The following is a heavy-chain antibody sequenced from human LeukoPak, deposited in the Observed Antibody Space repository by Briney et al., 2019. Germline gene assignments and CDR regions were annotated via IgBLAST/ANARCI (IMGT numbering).Heavy chain of an antibody. J-gene: IGHJ4*02. CDR3: ARDQEGFDY. Sequence: ASVKVSCKASGYTFTSNYIHWVRQAPGQGLEWMGMIYPRDGSTSYAQKFQGRVTVTRDTSTSTVHMELSGLSPEDTAVYYCARDQEGFDYWGQGTLVTVSS. CDR1: GYTFTSNY. CDR2: IYPRDGST. V-gene: IGHV1-46*01.